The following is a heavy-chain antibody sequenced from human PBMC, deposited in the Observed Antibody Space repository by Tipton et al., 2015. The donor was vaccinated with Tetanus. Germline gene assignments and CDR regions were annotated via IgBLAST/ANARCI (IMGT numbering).Heavy chain of an antibody. V-gene: IGHV4-59*01. J-gene: IGHJ1*01. CDR2: IYYTGRT. CDR3: ARTSGYLYSSY. D-gene: IGHD3-3*01. Sequence: GLVKPSETLSLTCTVSGGSISNYYWSWIRQPPRKRLEWIGYIYYTGRTDYNPSLKSRVTISLDTSKNQFSLKLSSVTAADTAVYYCARTSGYLYSSYWGQGTLVTVSS. CDR1: GGSISNYY.